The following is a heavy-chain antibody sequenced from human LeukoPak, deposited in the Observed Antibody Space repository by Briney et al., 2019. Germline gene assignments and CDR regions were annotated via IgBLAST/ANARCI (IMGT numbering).Heavy chain of an antibody. CDR1: GFTFSSYS. V-gene: IGHV3-48*04. CDR2: IISSSRTI. D-gene: IGHD1-26*01. J-gene: IGHJ4*02. Sequence: PGGSLRLSCAASGFTFSSYSMNWVRQAPGKGLEWVSFIISSSRTIYSADSVKGRFTISRDNAKNSLYLQMNSLRAEDTAVYYCARDGGGINSAIDYWGQGTLVTVSS. CDR3: ARDGGGINSAIDY.